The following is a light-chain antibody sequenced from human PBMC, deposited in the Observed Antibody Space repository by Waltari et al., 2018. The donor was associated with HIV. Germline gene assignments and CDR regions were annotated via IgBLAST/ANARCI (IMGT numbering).Light chain of an antibody. CDR2: AAS. CDR1: QTISVY. J-gene: IGKJ3*01. Sequence: DIQMTQSPSSLSASLGDRVVITCRASQTISVYLNWYQQKSGRAPKLLIYAASSLQDGVPSRFSGSGSGTEFSLTINSLQVEDFAVYYCQQSYRGLTFGPGTNVDV. CDR3: QQSYRGLT. V-gene: IGKV1-39*01.